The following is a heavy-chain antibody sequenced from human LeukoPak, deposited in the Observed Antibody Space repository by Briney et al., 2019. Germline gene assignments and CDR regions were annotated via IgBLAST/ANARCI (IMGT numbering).Heavy chain of an antibody. CDR1: GFTFSSYG. Sequence: GGSLRLSCAASGFTFSSYGMSWVRQAPGKGLEWVAVISYDGSNKYYADSVKGRFTISRDNSKNTLYLQMNSLRAEDTAVYYCATQPLAARPGYYYYMDVWGKGTTVTVSS. D-gene: IGHD6-6*01. J-gene: IGHJ6*03. CDR3: ATQPLAARPGYYYYMDV. V-gene: IGHV3-30*03. CDR2: ISYDGSNK.